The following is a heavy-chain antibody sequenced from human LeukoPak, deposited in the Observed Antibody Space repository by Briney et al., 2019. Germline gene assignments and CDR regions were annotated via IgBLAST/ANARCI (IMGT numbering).Heavy chain of an antibody. CDR3: ARGRADSNWFDP. D-gene: IGHD6-19*01. V-gene: IGHV4-4*09. CDR1: GGSISSYY. CDR2: IYHNEST. Sequence: SETLSLTCTVSGGSISSYYWSWIRQPPGKGLEWIGYIYHNESTNYNPSLKSRVTISLDTSKNQFSLKLSSVTAADTAVYYCARGRADSNWFDPWGQGTLVTVSS. J-gene: IGHJ5*02.